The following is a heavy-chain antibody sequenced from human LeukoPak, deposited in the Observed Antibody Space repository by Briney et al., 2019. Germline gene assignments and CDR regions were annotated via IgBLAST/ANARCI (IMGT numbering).Heavy chain of an antibody. D-gene: IGHD4/OR15-4a*01. CDR3: SASRPHYGDYYGLDV. J-gene: IGHJ6*02. CDR2: VSYDGSHK. Sequence: GGSLRLSCAASGFTFSSYGMHWVRQAPGKGLEWVAVVSYDGSHKYSADSVKGRFTISRDNSKNTLYLQMNSLRTEDTAVYFCSASRPHYGDYYGLDVWGHGTTVTVSS. CDR1: GFTFSSYG. V-gene: IGHV3-30*03.